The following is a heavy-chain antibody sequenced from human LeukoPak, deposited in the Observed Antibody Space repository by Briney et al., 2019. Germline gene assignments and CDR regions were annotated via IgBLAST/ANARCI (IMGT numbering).Heavy chain of an antibody. CDR3: ARTDETAPAEDFQH. CDR1: GFSVGSNY. D-gene: IGHD2-21*02. V-gene: IGHV3-53*01. J-gene: IGHJ1*01. CDR2: IYSGGST. Sequence: GGSLRLSCAASGFSVGSNYMSWVRQAPGKGLEWVSVIYSGGSTYYADSVKGRFTISRDNSKNTLYLQMKSLRAEDTAVYYCARTDETAPAEDFQHWGQGTLVTVSS.